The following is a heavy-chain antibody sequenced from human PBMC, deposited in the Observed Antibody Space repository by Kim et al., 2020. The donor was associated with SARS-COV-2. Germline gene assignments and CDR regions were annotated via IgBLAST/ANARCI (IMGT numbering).Heavy chain of an antibody. CDR3: AREYTYYDSSGYYSRAEYFQH. CDR2: ISSSSSYI. J-gene: IGHJ1*01. V-gene: IGHV3-21*01. Sequence: GGSLRLSCAASGFTFSSYSMNWVRQAPGKGLEWVSSISSSSSYIYYADSVKGRFTISRDNAKNSLYLQMNSLRAEDTAVYYCAREYTYYDSSGYYSRAEYFQHWGQGTLVTVSS. D-gene: IGHD3-22*01. CDR1: GFTFSSYS.